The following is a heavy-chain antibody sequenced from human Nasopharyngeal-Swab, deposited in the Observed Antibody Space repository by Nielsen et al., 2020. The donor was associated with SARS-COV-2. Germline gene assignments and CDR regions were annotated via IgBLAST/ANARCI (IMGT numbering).Heavy chain of an antibody. CDR1: GFTFSDYW. J-gene: IGHJ4*02. D-gene: IGHD6-19*01. Sequence: GGSLRLSCAASGFTFSDYWIHWVRQVPGRGLVWVSHLNSDGSRTSYGDSVKGRFTISRDNTKKTVSLEMNSLRADDTGVYYCARGSSGWPGNWGQGTLVTVSS. CDR2: LNSDGSRT. CDR3: ARGSSGWPGN. V-gene: IGHV3-74*01.